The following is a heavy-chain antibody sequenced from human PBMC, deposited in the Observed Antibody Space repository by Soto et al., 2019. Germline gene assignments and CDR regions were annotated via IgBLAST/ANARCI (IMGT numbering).Heavy chain of an antibody. D-gene: IGHD2-2*01. V-gene: IGHV3-30*03. CDR2: ITYDGRND. J-gene: IGHJ4*02. CDR1: GFTFSNYG. Sequence: PGGSLRLSCAASGFTFSNYGMHWVRQAPGKGLEWVAIITYDGRNDYFADSVKGRFTISRDNSKNTVYLQMNSLRVEDTAVYYCARDWAFRPARNIFDAWGQGTLVTVSS. CDR3: ARDWAFRPARNIFDA.